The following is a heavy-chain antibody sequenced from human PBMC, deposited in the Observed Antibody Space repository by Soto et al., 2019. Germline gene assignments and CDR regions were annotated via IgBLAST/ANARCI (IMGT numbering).Heavy chain of an antibody. CDR3: ARLLDGLHFDY. CDR2: IYYSGST. D-gene: IGHD3-9*01. Sequence: SETLSLTCTVSGGSISSRGYYWGWIRQPPGKGLEWIGTIYYSGSTYYNPSLKSRVTISVDTSKNQFSLKLSSVTAADTAVYYCARLLDGLHFDYWGQGTLVTVPS. CDR1: GGSISSRGYY. V-gene: IGHV4-39*01. J-gene: IGHJ4*02.